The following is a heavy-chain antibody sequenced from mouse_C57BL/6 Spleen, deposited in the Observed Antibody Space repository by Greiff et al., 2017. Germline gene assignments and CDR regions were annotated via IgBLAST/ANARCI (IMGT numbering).Heavy chain of an antibody. Sequence: EVNLVESEGGLVQPGSSMKLSCTASGFTFSDYYMAWVRQVPEKGLEWVATINYDGSSTYYLDSLKSRFIISRDNAKNILYLQMSSLKSEDTATYYCARDGYGGGFAYWGQGTLVTVSA. V-gene: IGHV5-16*01. CDR2: INYDGSST. CDR1: GFTFSDYY. J-gene: IGHJ3*01. CDR3: ARDGYGGGFAY. D-gene: IGHD2-2*01.